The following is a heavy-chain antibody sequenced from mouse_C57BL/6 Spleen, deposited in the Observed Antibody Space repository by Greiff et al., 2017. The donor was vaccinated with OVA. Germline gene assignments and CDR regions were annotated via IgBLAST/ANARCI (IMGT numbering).Heavy chain of an antibody. D-gene: IGHD1-1*01. J-gene: IGHJ3*01. Sequence: QVQLQQPGAELVKPGASVKLSCKASGYTFTSYWMQWVKQRPGQGLEWIGEIDPSDSYTHYNQKFKGKATLTVDTSSSTAYMQLSSLTSEDSAVYCCAIYGSSYGFAYWGQGTLVTVSA. CDR1: GYTFTSYW. V-gene: IGHV1-50*01. CDR2: IDPSDSYT. CDR3: AIYGSSYGFAY.